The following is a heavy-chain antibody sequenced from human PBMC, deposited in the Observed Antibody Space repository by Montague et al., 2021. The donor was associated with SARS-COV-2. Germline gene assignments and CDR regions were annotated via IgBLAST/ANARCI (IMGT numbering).Heavy chain of an antibody. D-gene: IGHD6-19*01. CDR3: ARLKGSGWNYYFDY. CDR1: GDSVSSNSAA. Sequence: CAISGDSVSSNSAAWNWIRQSPSRGLEWLGRTYYRSKWFNEYAVSVKSRITINPDTSKNQFSLKLSSVTAADTAVYYCARLKGSGWNYYFDYWGQGTLVTVSS. CDR2: TYYRSKWFN. V-gene: IGHV6-1*01. J-gene: IGHJ4*02.